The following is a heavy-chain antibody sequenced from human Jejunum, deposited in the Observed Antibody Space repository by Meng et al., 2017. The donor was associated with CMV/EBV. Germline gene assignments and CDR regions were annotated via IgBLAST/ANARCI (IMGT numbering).Heavy chain of an antibody. D-gene: IGHD6-13*01. V-gene: IGHV3-23*01. Sequence: GFTFSIYAMSWVRQAPGKGLEWVSVSSGSGGTTHYADSVKGRFTISRDNSKNTLYLQMNSLRPEDTAVYYCAKDASLPGAGAEFDFWGQGTLVTVSS. CDR2: SSGSGGTT. CDR1: GFTFSIYA. CDR3: AKDASLPGAGAEFDF. J-gene: IGHJ4*02.